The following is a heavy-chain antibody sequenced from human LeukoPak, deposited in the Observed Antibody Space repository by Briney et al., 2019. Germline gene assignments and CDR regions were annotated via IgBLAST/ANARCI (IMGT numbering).Heavy chain of an antibody. Sequence: GGSLRLSCAASGFTLSNYAMSWVRQAPGKGLEWVSAISASGTSTYYADSVKGRFTISRDNSKNTLYLQMNSLRAEDTAVYYCAKFITAAGTNYYYMDVWGKGTTVTVSS. CDR1: GFTLSNYA. J-gene: IGHJ6*03. CDR2: ISASGTST. D-gene: IGHD6-13*01. V-gene: IGHV3-23*01. CDR3: AKFITAAGTNYYYMDV.